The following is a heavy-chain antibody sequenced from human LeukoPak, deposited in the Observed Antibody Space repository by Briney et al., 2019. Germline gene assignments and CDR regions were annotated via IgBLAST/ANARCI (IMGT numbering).Heavy chain of an antibody. D-gene: IGHD6-13*01. CDR1: GFTFSSYA. CDR3: GREATGYSASWCDY. J-gene: IGHJ4*02. Sequence: GGSLRLSCAASGFTFSSYAMIWVRQAPGKGLEWVSSITTSSRNIYYADSVKGRFTISRDNAKNSLYLQMNSLRVEDTAVYYCGREATGYSASWCDYWGQGTLVTVST. CDR2: ITTSSRNI. V-gene: IGHV3-21*01.